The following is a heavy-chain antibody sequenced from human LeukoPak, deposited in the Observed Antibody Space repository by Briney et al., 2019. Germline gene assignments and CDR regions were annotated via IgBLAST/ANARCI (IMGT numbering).Heavy chain of an antibody. J-gene: IGHJ4*02. CDR2: ISGSGGST. Sequence: GGSLSLSCAASGFTFSIHAMSWVRQAPGKGLEWVSTISGSGGSTNYADSVKGRFTISRDNSKNTLYLQMNSLRAEDTAVYYCAKDYYDSRNYFDYWGQGTLVTVSS. V-gene: IGHV3-23*01. CDR3: AKDYYDSRNYFDY. CDR1: GFTFSIHA. D-gene: IGHD3-22*01.